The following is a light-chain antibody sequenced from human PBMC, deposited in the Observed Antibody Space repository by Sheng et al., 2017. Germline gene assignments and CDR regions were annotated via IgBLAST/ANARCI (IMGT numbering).Light chain of an antibody. CDR1: QSITSSS. CDR3: QHRRNWPWT. Sequence: EIVLTQAPDTLSLSPGERATLSCRASQSITSSSLAWYQQKPGQAPRLLIYGASSRATGIPDRFSGSGSGTDFTLTISSLEPEDFAVYYCQHRRNWPWTFGQGTRWRS. J-gene: IGKJ1*01. V-gene: IGKV3D-20*02. CDR2: GAS.